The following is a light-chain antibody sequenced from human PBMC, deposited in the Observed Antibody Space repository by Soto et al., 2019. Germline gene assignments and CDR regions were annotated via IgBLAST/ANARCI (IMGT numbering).Light chain of an antibody. V-gene: IGKV3-15*01. CDR3: HQYDDWPPGST. CDR2: GAS. Sequence: EMVMTQSPTTLSVSPGGRVTLSCRASQSVGSDLAWYQKKPGQAPRLLIYGASTRATGIPARFRGSGSGTEFTLTISSLQSEDFAVYYCHQYDDWPPGSTFGQGTKVEIK. J-gene: IGKJ1*01. CDR1: QSVGSD.